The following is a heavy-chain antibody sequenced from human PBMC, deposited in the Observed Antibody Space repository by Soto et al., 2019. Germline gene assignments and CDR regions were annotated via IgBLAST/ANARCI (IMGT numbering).Heavy chain of an antibody. CDR2: ISTHNGNT. V-gene: IGHV1-18*01. J-gene: IGHJ2*01. CDR3: GRVPSGWYGPEYFAL. D-gene: IGHD6-19*01. Sequence: ASVKVSCKASGYSFTTHGISWVRQAPGQGLEWMGWISTHNGNTKYTQRLQGRVTLTTDTSTSTAYMELRSLRSDDTAVYYCGRVPSGWYGPEYFALWARGTPVPVSS. CDR1: GYSFTTHG.